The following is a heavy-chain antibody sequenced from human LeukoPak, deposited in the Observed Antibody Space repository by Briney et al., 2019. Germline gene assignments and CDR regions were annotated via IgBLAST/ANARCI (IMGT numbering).Heavy chain of an antibody. D-gene: IGHD3-10*01. J-gene: IGHJ4*02. Sequence: PSETLSLTRTVSGGSISSYYWSWIRQPPGKGLEWIGYMYYSGSTNYNPSLKSRVTISVGASKNQFYLKLSYVTAADTVVYYCARGVSSGSDYWGQGTLVAVSS. V-gene: IGHV4-59*08. CDR2: MYYSGST. CDR1: GGSISSYY. CDR3: ARGVSSGSDY.